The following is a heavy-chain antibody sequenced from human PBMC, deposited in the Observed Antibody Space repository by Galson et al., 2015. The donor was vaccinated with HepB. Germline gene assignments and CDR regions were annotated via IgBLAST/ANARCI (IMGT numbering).Heavy chain of an antibody. D-gene: IGHD6-6*01. CDR3: ARARYSTSPPDY. J-gene: IGHJ4*02. Sequence: SVKVSCKASTNIFSNFGISWVRQAPGQGLEWMGWISGYNGNTNYAQKLQDRVTMTTDTSTTTAYMELRSLRSDDTAVFYCARARYSTSPPDYWGQGTLVTVSS. CDR1: TNIFSNFG. V-gene: IGHV1-18*01. CDR2: ISGYNGNT.